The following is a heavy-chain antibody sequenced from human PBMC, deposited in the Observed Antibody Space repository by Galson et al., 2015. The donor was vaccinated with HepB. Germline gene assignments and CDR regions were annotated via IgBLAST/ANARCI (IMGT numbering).Heavy chain of an antibody. D-gene: IGHD6-19*01. CDR2: IWFDGSAT. J-gene: IGHJ5*02. V-gene: IGHV3-33*01. Sequence: SLRLSCAASGFTFSRYGMHWARQAPGKGLEWVAAIWFDGSATFYRDSVKGRFSISRDDSKNILYLQMNSLRAEDTAVYSCARDAPFDSSGWTNWFDPWGQGTLVTVSS. CDR1: GFTFSRYG. CDR3: ARDAPFDSSGWTNWFDP.